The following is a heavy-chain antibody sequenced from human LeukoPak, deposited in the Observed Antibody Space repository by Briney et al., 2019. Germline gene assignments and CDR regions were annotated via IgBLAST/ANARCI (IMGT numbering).Heavy chain of an antibody. CDR1: GSSFTSYW. CDR2: FDPSDSYT. Sequence: GESLKISCQGSGSSFTSYWISWVRQMPGKGLEWMGRFDPSDSYTNYSPSFQGHVTISADKSISTAYLQWSSLKASDTAMYYCATSLQLTGNVGGQGTTVTVSS. V-gene: IGHV5-10-1*01. D-gene: IGHD1-20*01. CDR3: ATSLQLTGNV. J-gene: IGHJ6*02.